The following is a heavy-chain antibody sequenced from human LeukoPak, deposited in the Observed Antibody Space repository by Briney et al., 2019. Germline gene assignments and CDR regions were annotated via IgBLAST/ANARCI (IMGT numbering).Heavy chain of an antibody. J-gene: IGHJ4*02. CDR1: WCSLSTSGMC. Sequence: SGPTLWHPNETLTLTCTFSWCSLSTSGMCVSWIRQPPGKALEWLARIDWDDDKYYSTSLKTRLTISKDTSKNQVVLTMTNMDPVDTATYYCARTTEQYSCGWYVYFGLWGQGTLVTVSS. CDR2: IDWDDDK. V-gene: IGHV2-70*11. D-gene: IGHD6-19*01. CDR3: ARTTEQYSCGWYVYFGL.